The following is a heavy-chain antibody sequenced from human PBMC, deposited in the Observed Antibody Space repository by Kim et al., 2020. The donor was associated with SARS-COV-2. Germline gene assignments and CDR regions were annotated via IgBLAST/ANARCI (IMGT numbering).Heavy chain of an antibody. CDR1: GYTFTSYG. CDR3: ARERARSGSHRPSYWYYGMDV. V-gene: IGHV1-18*01. CDR2: ISAYNGNT. J-gene: IGHJ6*02. D-gene: IGHD1-26*01. Sequence: ASVKVSCKASGYTFTSYGISWVRQAPGQGLEWMGWISAYNGNTNYAQKLQGRVTMTTDTSTSTAYMELRSLRSDDTAVYYCARERARSGSHRPSYWYYGMDVWGQGTTVTVSS.